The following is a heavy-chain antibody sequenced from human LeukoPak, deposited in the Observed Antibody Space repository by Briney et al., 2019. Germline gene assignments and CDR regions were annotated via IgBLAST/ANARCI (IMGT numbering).Heavy chain of an antibody. CDR2: ITNSGSTI. Sequence: PGGSLRLCCAASGFTFSDYNMNWVRQAPGKGLEWVSYITNSGSTIHYADSVKGRFTISRDNAKNSLYLQMNSLRAEDTAVYYCARSIGLTGGGVDVWGQGTTVTVSS. J-gene: IGHJ6*02. CDR1: GFTFSDYN. V-gene: IGHV3-11*01. D-gene: IGHD3-9*01. CDR3: ARSIGLTGGGVDV.